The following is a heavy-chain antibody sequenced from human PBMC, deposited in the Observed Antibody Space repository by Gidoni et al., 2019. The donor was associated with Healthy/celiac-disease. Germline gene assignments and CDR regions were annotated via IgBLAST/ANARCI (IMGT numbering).Heavy chain of an antibody. CDR3: VLDFWSGYYDYYYYGMDV. V-gene: IGHV3-64D*08. D-gene: IGHD3-3*01. CDR2: ISSNGGST. Sequence: PGKGLEYVSAISSNGGSTYYADSVKGRFTISRDNSKNTLYLQMSSLRAEDTAVYYCVLDFWSGYYDYYYYGMDVWGQGTTVTVSS. J-gene: IGHJ6*02.